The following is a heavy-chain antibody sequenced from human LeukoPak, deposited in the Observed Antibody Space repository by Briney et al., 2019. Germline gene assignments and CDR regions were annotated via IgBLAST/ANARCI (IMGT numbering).Heavy chain of an antibody. J-gene: IGHJ6*02. D-gene: IGHD6-13*01. CDR3: AKDAVYSSSWYGYYGMDV. CDR2: ISWNSGSI. CDR1: GFTFADYA. V-gene: IGHV3-9*01. Sequence: GGSLRLSCAASGFTFADYAMHWVRQAPGKGLEWVSGISWNSGSIGYADSVKGRFTISRDHAKNSLYLQMNSLRAEDTALYYCAKDAVYSSSWYGYYGMDVWGQGTTVTVSS.